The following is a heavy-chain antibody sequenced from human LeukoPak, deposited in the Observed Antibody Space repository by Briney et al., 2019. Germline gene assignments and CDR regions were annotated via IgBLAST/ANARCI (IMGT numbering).Heavy chain of an antibody. J-gene: IGHJ4*01. CDR3: ARGTSAGAGRLDC. Sequence: SETLSLTCTVSGGSISSYYWSWIGQPAGKGLEWIGRIYSNGTTKYNPSLNSRVTMSVDTSKNQFSLHLNSVTAADTAVYYCARGTSAGAGRLDCCGQGTLVTVSS. CDR2: IYSNGTT. V-gene: IGHV4-4*07. D-gene: IGHD6-13*01. CDR1: GGSISSYY.